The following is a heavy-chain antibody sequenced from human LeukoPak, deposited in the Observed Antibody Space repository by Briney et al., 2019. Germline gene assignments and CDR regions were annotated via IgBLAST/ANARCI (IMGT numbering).Heavy chain of an antibody. CDR1: GFTFRSYA. D-gene: IGHD6-19*01. J-gene: IGHJ1*01. CDR3: AKRKESSGWYFSSGAEYFQH. Sequence: GGSLRLSCAASGFTFRSYAMSWVRQAPGKGLEWVSAVTGSGGGTYYADSVKGRFTISRDNSKNTLYLQMNSLRAEDTAVYYCAKRKESSGWYFSSGAEYFQHWGQGTLVTVSS. CDR2: VTGSGGGT. V-gene: IGHV3-23*01.